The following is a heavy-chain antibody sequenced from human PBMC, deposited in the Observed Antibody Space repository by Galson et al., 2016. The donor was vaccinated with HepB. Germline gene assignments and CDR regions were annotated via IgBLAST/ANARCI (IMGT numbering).Heavy chain of an antibody. Sequence: SLRLSCAASGLTFSSYEMSWVRQGPGKWLERVSYIGSSGSPIYYADSVQGRFTISRDNAKNSLYLQMNSLRAEDTAVYYCARDVVGAAFDSWGQGTLVTVSS. CDR1: GLTFSSYE. CDR3: ARDVVGAAFDS. D-gene: IGHD1-26*01. CDR2: IGSSGSPI. V-gene: IGHV3-48*03. J-gene: IGHJ4*02.